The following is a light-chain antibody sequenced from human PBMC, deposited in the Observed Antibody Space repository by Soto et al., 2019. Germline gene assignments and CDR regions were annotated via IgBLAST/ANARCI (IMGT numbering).Light chain of an antibody. CDR3: QQYNYYSRT. Sequence: DIQMTQSPSTLSASVGDRVTITCRASQSISSWLAWYQQKPGKVPKFLVYDASTLEGGVPLRFSGSGSATEFILTISSLQPDDFATYYCQQYNYYSRTFGQGTEVDI. CDR2: DAS. J-gene: IGKJ1*01. CDR1: QSISSW. V-gene: IGKV1-5*01.